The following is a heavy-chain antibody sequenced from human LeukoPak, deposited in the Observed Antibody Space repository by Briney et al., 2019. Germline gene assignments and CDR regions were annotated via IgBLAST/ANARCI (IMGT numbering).Heavy chain of an antibody. CDR2: IYTSGST. V-gene: IGHV4-61*02. CDR3: AGSYGSGSYYPG. D-gene: IGHD3-10*01. Sequence: SETLSLTCTVSGDSISSGSYYWSWIRQPAGKGLEWIGRIYTSGSTNYNPSLKSRVTISVDTSKNQFSLKLSSVTAADTAVYYCAGSYGSGSYYPGWGQGTLVTVSS. J-gene: IGHJ4*02. CDR1: GDSISSGSYY.